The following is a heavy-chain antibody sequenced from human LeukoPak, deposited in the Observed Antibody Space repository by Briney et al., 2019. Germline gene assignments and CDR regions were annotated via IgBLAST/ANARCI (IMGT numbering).Heavy chain of an antibody. Sequence: ASVKVSCKASGYTFTGYYMHWVRQAPGQGLEWMGWINPNSGGTNYAQKFQGRVTMTRDTSISTAYMELSRLRSDDTAVYYCARGGVVVVPAAYNWFDPWGQGTLVTVSS. CDR3: ARGGVVVVPAAYNWFDP. D-gene: IGHD2-2*01. CDR2: INPNSGGT. J-gene: IGHJ5*02. CDR1: GYTFTGYY. V-gene: IGHV1-2*02.